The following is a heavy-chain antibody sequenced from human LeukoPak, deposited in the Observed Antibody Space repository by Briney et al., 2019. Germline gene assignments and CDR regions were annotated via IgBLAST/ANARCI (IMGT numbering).Heavy chain of an antibody. V-gene: IGHV4-39*02. D-gene: IGHD6-6*01. J-gene: IGHJ4*02. CDR1: GGSINSNLDY. CDR2: LYYSGTT. CDR3: VREGSSSSDY. Sequence: SETLSLTYTVSGGSINSNLDYWGWLRQPPGKGLDWIGSLYYSGTTYYNPSLESRVTISVDTSKNQFSLKLSSVTAADTAVYYCVREGSSSSDYWGQGTLVTVSS.